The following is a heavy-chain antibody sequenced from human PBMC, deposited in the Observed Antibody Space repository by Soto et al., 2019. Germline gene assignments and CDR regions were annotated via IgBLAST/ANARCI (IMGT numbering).Heavy chain of an antibody. Sequence: PSEALSLTSAIYGGSFSGYYWSWIRQPPGQGLEWIGEINHSGSTNYNPSLTSRVIITVDTSTNQFSLKLSSVTAADTPVYYCARGAGHLGYLPWRQLVGNWFEPGGLGSAITV. CDR2: INHSGST. CDR3: ARGAGHLGYLPWRQLVGNWFEP. J-gene: IGHJ5*02. V-gene: IGHV4-34*01. CDR1: GGSFSGYY. D-gene: IGHD6-13*01.